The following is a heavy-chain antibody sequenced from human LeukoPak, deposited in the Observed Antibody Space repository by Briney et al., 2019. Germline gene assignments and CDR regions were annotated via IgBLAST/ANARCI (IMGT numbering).Heavy chain of an antibody. V-gene: IGHV3-23*01. J-gene: IGHJ4*02. Sequence: PGGTLRLSCAASGFTFSSYGMSWVRQAPGKGLEWVSAISGSGGSTYYADSVKGRFTISRDNSKNTLYLQMNSLRAEDTAVHYCAKSGRVCSGGTCYQEYFDYWGQGTLVTVSS. D-gene: IGHD2-15*01. CDR3: AKSGRVCSGGTCYQEYFDY. CDR1: GFTFSSYG. CDR2: ISGSGGST.